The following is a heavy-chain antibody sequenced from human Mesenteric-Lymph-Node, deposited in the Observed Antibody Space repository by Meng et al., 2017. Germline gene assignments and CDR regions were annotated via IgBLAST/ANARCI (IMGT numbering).Heavy chain of an antibody. V-gene: IGHV1-69*06. J-gene: IGHJ3*02. Sequence: SVKVSCKASGGTFSSYAISWLRQAPGQGLEWMGGIIPIFGTANYAQKFQGRVTITADKSTSTAYMELSSLRSEDTAVYYCASSCGVCYYDSSGPNGNDAFDIWGQGTMVTVSS. D-gene: IGHD3-22*01. CDR3: ASSCGVCYYDSSGPNGNDAFDI. CDR1: GGTFSSYA. CDR2: IIPIFGTA.